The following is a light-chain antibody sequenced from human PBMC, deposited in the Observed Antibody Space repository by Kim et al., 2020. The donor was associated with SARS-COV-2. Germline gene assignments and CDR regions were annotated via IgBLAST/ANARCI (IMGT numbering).Light chain of an antibody. CDR1: QSVDNY. CDR2: DTS. CDR3: QQRSSWPLT. J-gene: IGKJ4*01. V-gene: IGKV3-11*01. Sequence: LPAGESAALSCRASQSVDNYVDWYQQRSGQAPRLLIYDTSNRATGIPARFTGSRSGTDFTLTISSLEPEDFAVYYCQQRSSWPLTFGGGTKVDIK.